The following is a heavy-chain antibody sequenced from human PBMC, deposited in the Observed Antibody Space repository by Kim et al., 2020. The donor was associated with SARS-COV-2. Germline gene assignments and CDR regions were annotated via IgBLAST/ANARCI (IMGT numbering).Heavy chain of an antibody. CDR1: GYSFTSYA. D-gene: IGHD2-2*01. V-gene: IGHV7-4-1*04. CDR2: IDPTTGSP. CDR3: VRDAYTDCDRTSCFDY. Sequence: ASVKVSCKASGYSFTSYAINWVRQAPGQGFEWMGWIDPTTGSPSYAQAFTGRFVFSLDTSVSMTYLQISSLEAEDTAVYFCVRDAYTDCDRTSCFDYWGQGTLVTVSS. J-gene: IGHJ4*02.